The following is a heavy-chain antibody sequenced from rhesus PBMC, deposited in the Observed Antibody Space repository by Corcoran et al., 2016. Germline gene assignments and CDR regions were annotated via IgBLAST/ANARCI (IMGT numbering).Heavy chain of an antibody. Sequence: QVQLQESGPGLVKPSETLSLTCAVSGYSISSGYYWGGLRQPPGKGLEWIGHISSGGSNYLNPSLKSRVILSVDTSKNQFSLKLSSVTAADTAVYYCARLTIFGLVTSDAFDFWGQGLRVTVSS. J-gene: IGHJ3*01. CDR2: ISSGGSN. CDR3: ARLTIFGLVTSDAFDF. D-gene: IGHD3-3*01. CDR1: GYSISSGYY. V-gene: IGHV4S14*01.